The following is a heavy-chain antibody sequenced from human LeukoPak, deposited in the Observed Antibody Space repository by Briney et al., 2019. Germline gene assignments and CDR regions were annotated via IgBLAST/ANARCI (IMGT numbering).Heavy chain of an antibody. V-gene: IGHV4-30-2*01. CDR1: GGSISSGGYS. CDR3: ARGGFSGWTFDY. D-gene: IGHD6-19*01. CDR2: IYHSGST. Sequence: SQTLSLTCAVSGGSISSGGYSWSWIRQPPGKGLEWIGYIYHSGSTYYNPSLKSRVTISVDTSKNQFSLKLSSVTAADTAVYYCARGGFSGWTFDYWGQGTLVTVSS. J-gene: IGHJ4*02.